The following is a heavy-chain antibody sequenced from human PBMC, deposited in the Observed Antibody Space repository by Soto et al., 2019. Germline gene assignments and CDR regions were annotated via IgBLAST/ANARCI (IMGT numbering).Heavy chain of an antibody. D-gene: IGHD3-10*01. V-gene: IGHV1-69*13. CDR1: GGTFSSYS. CDR3: ARKRRELFD. CDR2: IIPIFGTA. J-gene: IGHJ4*02. Sequence: WASVNVSCKASGGTFSSYSISWVRQAPGQGLECMGWIIPIFGTANYAQKFQGRVTITADESTSTAYVELSSLRSEDTAVYYCARKRRELFDWGQGTLVTVSS.